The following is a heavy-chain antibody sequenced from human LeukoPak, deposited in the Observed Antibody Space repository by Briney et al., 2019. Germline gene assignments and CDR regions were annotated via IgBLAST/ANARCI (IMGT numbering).Heavy chain of an antibody. D-gene: IGHD4-17*01. Sequence: PGKSLRLSCVASGFTFSHYWMTWVRQAPGKGLEWVANINQEGSEKYYVDSVKGRFSISRDNAKNSVYLQMNSLRAEDTAVYYCATGDDYDDYFDYWGQGTLVTVSS. V-gene: IGHV3-7*01. CDR1: GFTFSHYW. CDR2: INQEGSEK. J-gene: IGHJ4*02. CDR3: ATGDDYDDYFDY.